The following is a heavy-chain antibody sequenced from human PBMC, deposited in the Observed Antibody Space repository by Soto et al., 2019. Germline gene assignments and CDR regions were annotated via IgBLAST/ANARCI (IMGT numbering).Heavy chain of an antibody. CDR2: ISYDGSNK. CDR1: GVTLSSYG. Sequence: SYAASGVTLSSYGMHSVRQTPGMGLEWVAVISYDGSNKYYADSVKGRLTISRDNSKNTLYLQMNSLRAEDTAVYYCAEFQGRYYDSSGYTYWGQGTLVTVSS. J-gene: IGHJ4*02. V-gene: IGHV3-30*18. CDR3: AEFQGRYYDSSGYTY. D-gene: IGHD3-22*01.